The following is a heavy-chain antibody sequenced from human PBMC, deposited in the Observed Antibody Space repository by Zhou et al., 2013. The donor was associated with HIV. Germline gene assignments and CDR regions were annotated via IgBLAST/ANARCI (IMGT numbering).Heavy chain of an antibody. CDR1: GYTFNRYD. D-gene: IGHD3-22*01. V-gene: IGHV1-8*03. CDR3: ARSLTFFXDASGFRYSYYYYMDV. J-gene: IGHJ6*03. Sequence: QVRLVQSGDEVKKPGASVKVSCKTTGYTFNRYDVSWVRQAPGQGLEWMGWLNPNSGNTGYAQNFQGRVALSWNSSVNTAYMEVSCLKSEDTAVYYCARSLTFFXDASGFRYSYYYYMDVWGKGPRSPSP. CDR2: LNPNSGNT.